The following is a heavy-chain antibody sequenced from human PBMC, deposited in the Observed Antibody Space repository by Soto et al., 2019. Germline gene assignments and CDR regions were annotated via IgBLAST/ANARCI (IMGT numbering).Heavy chain of an antibody. CDR3: ATHRGDTNSYYYHGMDV. V-gene: IGHV5-51*01. CDR1: GYSFTSYW. J-gene: IGHJ6*02. Sequence: PGESLKISCKGSGYSFTSYWIGWVRQMPGKGLEWMGIIYPGDSDTRYSPSFQDQVTISADKSISTAYLQWSSPKASDTAMYYCATHRGDTNSYYYHGMDVWGPGTSLTVFS. D-gene: IGHD4-17*01. CDR2: IYPGDSDT.